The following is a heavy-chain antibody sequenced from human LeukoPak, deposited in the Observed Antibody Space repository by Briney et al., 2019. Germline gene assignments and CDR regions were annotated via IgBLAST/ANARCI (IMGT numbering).Heavy chain of an antibody. D-gene: IGHD5-24*01. J-gene: IGHJ4*02. CDR1: GYTFTDYY. V-gene: IGHV1-2*02. CDR3: ARDFGDGYNAYYFDF. CDR2: INPNSGGT. Sequence: GASVKVSCKASGYTFTDYYIHWVRQAPGQGLEWMGWINPNSGGTKYAQKFQGRVTMTRDTSINTAYLELSRLRSDDTAVYYCARDFGDGYNAYYFDFWGQGTLVTVSS.